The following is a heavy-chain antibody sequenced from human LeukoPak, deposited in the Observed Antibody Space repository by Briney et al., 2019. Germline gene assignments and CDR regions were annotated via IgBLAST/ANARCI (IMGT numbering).Heavy chain of an antibody. J-gene: IGHJ5*02. CDR1: GGTFSSYA. Sequence: SVTVSCKASGGTFSSYAISWVRQAPGQGLEWMGRIIPILGIANYAQKFQGRVTITADKSTSTAYMELSSLRSEDTAVYYCARDIRDGYNPFDPWGQGTLVTVSS. D-gene: IGHD5-24*01. CDR2: IIPILGIA. CDR3: ARDIRDGYNPFDP. V-gene: IGHV1-69*10.